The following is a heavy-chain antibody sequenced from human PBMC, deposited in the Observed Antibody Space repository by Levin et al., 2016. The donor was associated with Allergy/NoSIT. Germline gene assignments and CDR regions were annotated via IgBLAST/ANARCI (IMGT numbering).Heavy chain of an antibody. CDR1: GFTFSHAW. CDR2: VKSKSDGGTI. CDR3: TRFVTIFGAVNKRFDN. J-gene: IGHJ4*02. V-gene: IGHV3-15*01. D-gene: IGHD3-3*01. Sequence: GESLKISCEVSGFTFSHAWMSWVRQAPGKGLEWVGRVKSKSDGGTIQSAAPVKGRFTVSRDDSKNTMYLEMNSLKTEDTAVYYCTRFVTIFGAVNKRFDNWGQGTLVIVSS.